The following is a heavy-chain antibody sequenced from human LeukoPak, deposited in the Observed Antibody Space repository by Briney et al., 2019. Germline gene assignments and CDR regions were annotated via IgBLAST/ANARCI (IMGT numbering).Heavy chain of an antibody. Sequence: SETLSLTCTVSGGSISSYYWSWIRQPPGKGLEWTGYIYYSGSTNYNPSLKSRVTISVDTSKNQFSLKLSSVTAADTAVYYCARVFEGIAGQFDYWGQGTLVTVSS. CDR1: GGSISSYY. CDR3: ARVFEGIAGQFDY. CDR2: IYYSGST. V-gene: IGHV4-59*01. D-gene: IGHD6-13*01. J-gene: IGHJ4*02.